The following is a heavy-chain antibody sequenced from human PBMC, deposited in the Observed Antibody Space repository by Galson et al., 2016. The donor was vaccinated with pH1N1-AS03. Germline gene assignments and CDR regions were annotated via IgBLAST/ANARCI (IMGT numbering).Heavy chain of an antibody. D-gene: IGHD1-1*01. Sequence: SLRLSCAASGFTLSGYGMHWVRQAPGKGPEWVSHISSSGSTIYYADSVKGRFTISRDNAKNSLYLQMNSLRAEDTAVYYCATSGVQDYWGQGTLVTVSS. CDR3: ATSGVQDY. CDR2: ISSSGSTI. CDR1: GFTLSGYG. V-gene: IGHV3-48*03. J-gene: IGHJ4*02.